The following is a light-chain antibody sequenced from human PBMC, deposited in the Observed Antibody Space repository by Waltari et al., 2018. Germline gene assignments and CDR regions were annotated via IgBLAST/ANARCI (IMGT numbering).Light chain of an antibody. CDR2: DVT. V-gene: IGLV2-14*03. CDR1: GSAVGSYNC. CDR3: SSYTTTRVI. J-gene: IGLJ2*01. Sequence: QSALTHPASVSGSPGQSTTISCSGTGSAVGSYNCVPWYQRHPGKAPRVIISDVTTRPPGVSVRFSGSKSGNTASLTISGLQAADEADYYCSSYTTTRVIFGGGTKVTVL.